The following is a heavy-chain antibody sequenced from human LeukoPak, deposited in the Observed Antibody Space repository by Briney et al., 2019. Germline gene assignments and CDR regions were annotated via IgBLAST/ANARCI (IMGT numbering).Heavy chain of an antibody. CDR3: ARDSYGDANFDS. CDR1: GFAFSIYA. CDR2: ISSYGHSHST. D-gene: IGHD4-17*01. V-gene: IGHV3-23*01. Sequence: QGGGSLRLSCAASGFAFSIYAMSWVRQAPGKGLVWVSAISSYGHSHSTYYADSVKGRFTISRDNSKNTLYLQMNSLIAEDTAVYYCARDSYGDANFDSWGQGTLVTVSS. J-gene: IGHJ4*02.